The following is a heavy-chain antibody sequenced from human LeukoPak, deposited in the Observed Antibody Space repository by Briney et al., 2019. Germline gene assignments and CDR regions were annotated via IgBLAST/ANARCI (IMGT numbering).Heavy chain of an antibody. J-gene: IGHJ4*02. V-gene: IGHV1-46*01. CDR1: GYTFTIYG. CDR3: ARDQEGFDY. CDR2: IYPRDGST. Sequence: ASVTVSFTASGYTFTIYGISWVRQAPGQGLEWMGMIYPRDGSTSYAQRFQDRVTVTRDTSTSTVHMELSGLRSEDTAVYYCARDQEGFDYWGQGTQVTVSS.